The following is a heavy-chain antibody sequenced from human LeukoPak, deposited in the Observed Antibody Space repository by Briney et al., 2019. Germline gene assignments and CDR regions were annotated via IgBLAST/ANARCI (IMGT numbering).Heavy chain of an antibody. D-gene: IGHD2-21*01. CDR2: ISTTGTTI. CDR1: GFTSSAYH. J-gene: IGHJ4*02. Sequence: GGSLRLSCAASGFTSSAYHINWVRQAPGKGLKWISYISTTGTTIHYADSVKGRFAISRDNAKSSLYLQMNSLRDEDTAVYYCARVWQDYSGVDYWGQGTLVTVSS. CDR3: ARVWQDYSGVDY. V-gene: IGHV3-48*02.